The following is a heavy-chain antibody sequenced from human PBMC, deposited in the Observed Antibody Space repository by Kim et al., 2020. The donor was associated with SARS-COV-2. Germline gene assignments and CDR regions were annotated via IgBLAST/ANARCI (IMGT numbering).Heavy chain of an antibody. D-gene: IGHD1-26*01. V-gene: IGHV1-18*01. CDR2: ISAYNGNT. CDR3: ARDVRVGATRPAFDI. Sequence: ASVKVSCKASGYTFTSYGISWVRQAPGQGLEWMGWISAYNGNTNYAQKLQGRVTMTTDTSTSTAYMELRSLRSDDTAVYYCARDVRVGATRPAFDIWGQGTMVTVSS. J-gene: IGHJ3*02. CDR1: GYTFTSYG.